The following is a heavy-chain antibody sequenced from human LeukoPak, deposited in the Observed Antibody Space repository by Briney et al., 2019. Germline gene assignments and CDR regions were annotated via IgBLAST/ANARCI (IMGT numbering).Heavy chain of an antibody. J-gene: IGHJ1*01. CDR1: WFPLNNAL. Sequence: GSLGPSWAASWFPLNNALMRWVRQASGEGVEWLCRIKKETDGGTIDYAAPVKGRFTISRDDSRNTLYLQMDSLKIEDTAVYYCTTDRYYDNSELQFQHWGQGTLVTVSS. CDR3: TTDRYYDNSELQFQH. CDR2: IKKETDGGTI. V-gene: IGHV3-15*01. D-gene: IGHD3-22*01.